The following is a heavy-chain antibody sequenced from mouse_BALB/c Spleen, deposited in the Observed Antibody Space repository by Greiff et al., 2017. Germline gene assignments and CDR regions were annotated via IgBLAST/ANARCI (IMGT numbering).Heavy chain of an antibody. CDR1: GYTFTSYV. V-gene: IGHV1-14*01. CDR2: INPYNDGT. CDR3: ARVVYYDYDGFAY. J-gene: IGHJ3*01. D-gene: IGHD2-4*01. Sequence: EVQLQQSGPELVKPGASVKMSCKASGYTFTSYVMHWVKQKPGQGLEWIGYINPYNDGTKYNEKFKGKATLTSDKSSSTAYMELSSLTSEDSAVYYCARVVYYDYDGFAYWGQGTLVTVSA.